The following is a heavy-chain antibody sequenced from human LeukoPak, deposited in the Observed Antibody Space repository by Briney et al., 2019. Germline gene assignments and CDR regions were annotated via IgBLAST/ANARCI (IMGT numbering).Heavy chain of an antibody. CDR1: GYTFTNQA. J-gene: IGHJ4*02. V-gene: IGHV1-18*01. CDR3: ARDRRDGYNYGYFDY. Sequence: GGSVKVSCKTSGYTFTNQAISWGRQAPGQGLEWRGWISADSGNTNYAQNFQGRVSMTTDTSTTTAYMELRSLRSDDTAVYYCARDRRDGYNYGYFDYWGQGTLVTVSA. D-gene: IGHD5-24*01. CDR2: ISADSGNT.